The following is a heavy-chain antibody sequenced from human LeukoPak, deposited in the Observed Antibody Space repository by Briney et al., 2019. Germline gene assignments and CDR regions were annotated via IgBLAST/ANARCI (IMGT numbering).Heavy chain of an antibody. CDR1: GGSISSSSYY. CDR2: IYYSGST. Sequence: SETLSLTCTVSGGSISSSSYYWGWIRQPPGKGLEWIGSIYYSGSTYYNPSLKSRVTISVDTSKNQFSLKLSSVTAADTAVYYCARSHPPDTAMATYYFDYWGQGTLVTVSS. CDR3: ARSHPPDTAMATYYFDY. J-gene: IGHJ4*02. D-gene: IGHD5-18*01. V-gene: IGHV4-39*07.